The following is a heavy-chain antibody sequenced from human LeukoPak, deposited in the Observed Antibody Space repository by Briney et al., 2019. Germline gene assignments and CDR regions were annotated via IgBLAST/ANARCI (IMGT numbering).Heavy chain of an antibody. D-gene: IGHD1-26*01. V-gene: IGHV3-23*01. CDR2: ISGSGGST. CDR3: ARERLVRVGATTGAFDI. CDR1: GFTFSSYA. J-gene: IGHJ3*02. Sequence: GGSLRLSCAASGFTFSSYAMNWVRQAPGKGLEWVSGISGSGGSTYYADSVKGRFTISRDNSKNTLYLQMNSLRAEDTAVYYCARERLVRVGATTGAFDIWGQGTMVTVSS.